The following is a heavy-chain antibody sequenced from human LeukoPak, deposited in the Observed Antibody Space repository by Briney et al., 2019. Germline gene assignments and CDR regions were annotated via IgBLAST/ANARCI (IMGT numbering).Heavy chain of an antibody. Sequence: SETLSLTRTVSGGSISSYYWSWFRQPPGKRLEWIGYIYSIGSTNYNPSLNSRVTISVDTSQNQFSLRVRSVTASDTAVYYCARGEGSGWYWAFDIWGQGTMVTVSS. D-gene: IGHD6-19*01. V-gene: IGHV4-59*13. CDR2: IYSIGST. CDR1: GGSISSYY. CDR3: ARGEGSGWYWAFDI. J-gene: IGHJ3*02.